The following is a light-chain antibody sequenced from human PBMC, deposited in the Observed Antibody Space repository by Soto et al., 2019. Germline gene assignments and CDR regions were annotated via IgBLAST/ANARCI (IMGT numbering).Light chain of an antibody. V-gene: IGKV3-15*01. CDR2: AAS. Sequence: EKVMTQSPATLSMSLGERATLSCWASQSISSNLAWYQQKPGQAPRLLIYAASLRATGFQDRFSGSGSGTDFTFPNSGLQSQDFAVYYCQQYNNWSWTFGQGTKVEIK. J-gene: IGKJ1*01. CDR3: QQYNNWSWT. CDR1: QSISSN.